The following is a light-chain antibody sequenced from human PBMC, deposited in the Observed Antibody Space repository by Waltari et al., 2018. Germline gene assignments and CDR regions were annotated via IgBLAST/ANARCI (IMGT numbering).Light chain of an antibody. J-gene: IGLJ3*02. CDR1: SGPVSTTYY. V-gene: IGLV8-61*01. Sequence: QTVVTQEPSFSVSPGGTVTLPCGLRSGPVSTTYYPSWYQQTPGQAPRPLIYSTNTRSSGVPDRISGSILGNKAALTITGAQADDESDYYCVLYMGGGILFGGGTKLTVL. CDR2: STN. CDR3: VLYMGGGIL.